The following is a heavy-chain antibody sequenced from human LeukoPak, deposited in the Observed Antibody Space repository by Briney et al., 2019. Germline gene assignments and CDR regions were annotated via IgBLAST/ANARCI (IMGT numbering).Heavy chain of an antibody. J-gene: IGHJ4*02. D-gene: IGHD1-26*01. CDR2: IYHSGST. Sequence: SGTLSLTCAVSGGSISSSNWWSWVRQPPGKGLEWIGEIYHSGSTNYNPSLKSRVTISVDKSNNQFSLKLSSVTAADTAVYYCARGKWELSLDYWGQGTLVTVSS. CDR1: GGSISSSNW. CDR3: ARGKWELSLDY. V-gene: IGHV4-4*02.